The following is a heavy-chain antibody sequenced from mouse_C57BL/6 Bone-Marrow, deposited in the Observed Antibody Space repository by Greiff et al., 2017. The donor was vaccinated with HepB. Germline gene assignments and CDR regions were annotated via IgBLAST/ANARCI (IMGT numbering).Heavy chain of an antibody. Sequence: QVQLQQSGAELARPGASVKLSCKASGYTFTSYGISWVKQRTGQGLEWIGEIYPRSGNTYYNEKFKGKATLTADKSSSTAYMELRSLTSEDSAVYFCAREGALYYEIFAYWGQGTLVTVSA. V-gene: IGHV1-81*01. CDR1: GYTFTSYG. D-gene: IGHD2-4*01. J-gene: IGHJ3*01. CDR3: AREGALYYEIFAY. CDR2: IYPRSGNT.